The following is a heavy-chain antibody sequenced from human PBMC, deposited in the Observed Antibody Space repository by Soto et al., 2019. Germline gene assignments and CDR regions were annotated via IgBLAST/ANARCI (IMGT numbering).Heavy chain of an antibody. V-gene: IGHV1-46*01. CDR3: ASTMGLFGGWFDP. CDR2: INPSGGST. J-gene: IGHJ5*02. Sequence: QVQLVQSGAEVKKPGASVKVSCKASGYTFTSYYMHWVRQAPGQGLEWMGIINPSGGSTSYAQKFQGRVTMTRDTSTSTVYMELSSLRSEDTAVYYCASTMGLFGGWFDPWGQGTLVTVSS. CDR1: GYTFTSYY. D-gene: IGHD3-10*01.